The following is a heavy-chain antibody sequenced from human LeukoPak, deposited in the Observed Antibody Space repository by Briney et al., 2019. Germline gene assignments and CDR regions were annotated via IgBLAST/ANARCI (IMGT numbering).Heavy chain of an antibody. CDR2: TSSDSSTI. J-gene: IGHJ4*02. D-gene: IGHD3-16*01. CDR1: GFTFSSYG. V-gene: IGHV3-48*04. Sequence: GGSLRLSCAASGFTFSSYGMNWVRQAPGKGLEWISYTSSDSSTIYYADSVKGRFTISRDNAKSSLDLEMNSLRAEDTAVYYCARAMSTFGGVRNYFDSWGQGTLVTVSS. CDR3: ARAMSTFGGVRNYFDS.